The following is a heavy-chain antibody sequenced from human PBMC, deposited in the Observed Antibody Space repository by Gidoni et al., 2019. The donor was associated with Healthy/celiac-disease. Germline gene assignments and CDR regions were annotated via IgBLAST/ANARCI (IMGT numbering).Heavy chain of an antibody. V-gene: IGHV4-4*02. J-gene: IGHJ4*02. D-gene: IGHD3-22*01. CDR2: IYHCGST. CDR1: GGSISSSNW. Sequence: QVQLQESGPGLVKPSGTLSLTCAVSGGSISSSNWWSWVRQPPGKGLEWIGEIYHCGSTNYNPSVKSRVTISVDKSKNPFSLKLSSVTAADTAVYYCARVGYYYDMGEYYFDYWGQGTLVTVSS. CDR3: ARVGYYYDMGEYYFDY.